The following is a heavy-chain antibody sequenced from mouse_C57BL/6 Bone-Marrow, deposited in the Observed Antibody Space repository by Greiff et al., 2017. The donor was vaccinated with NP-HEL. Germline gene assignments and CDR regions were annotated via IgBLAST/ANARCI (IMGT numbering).Heavy chain of an antibody. V-gene: IGHV2-9-1*01. J-gene: IGHJ4*01. CDR1: GFSLTSYA. CDR3: ARAPYDYDGGYYAMDY. Sequence: VQGVESGPGLVAPSQSLSITCTVSGFSLTSYAISWVRQPPGKGLEWLGVIWTGGGTNYNSALKSRLSISKDNSKSQVFLKMNSLQTDDTARYYCARAPYDYDGGYYAMDYWGQGTSVTVSS. D-gene: IGHD2-4*01. CDR2: IWTGGGT.